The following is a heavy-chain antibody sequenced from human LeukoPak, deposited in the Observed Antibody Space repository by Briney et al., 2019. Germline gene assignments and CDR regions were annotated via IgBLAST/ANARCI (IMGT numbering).Heavy chain of an antibody. V-gene: IGHV4-39*01. Sequence: SETLSLTCTVSGGSISSSSYYWGWIRQPPGQGLEWIGSIYYSGSTYYNPSLKSRVTISVDTSKNQFSLKLSSVTAADTAVYYCARGGHITIFGVVTHRGIFDPWGQGTLVTVSS. CDR1: GGSISSSSYY. J-gene: IGHJ5*02. CDR3: ARGGHITIFGVVTHRGIFDP. CDR2: IYYSGST. D-gene: IGHD3-3*01.